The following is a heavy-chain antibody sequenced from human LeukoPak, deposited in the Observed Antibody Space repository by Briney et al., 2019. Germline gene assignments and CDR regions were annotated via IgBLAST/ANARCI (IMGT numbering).Heavy chain of an antibody. CDR3: ARDSGFWLY. J-gene: IGHJ4*02. CDR1: GDSITSGSYY. V-gene: IGHV4-39*07. D-gene: IGHD3-22*01. CDR2: IYSDGDT. Sequence: SETLSLTCTVSGDSITSGSYYWGWIRQTPGKRLEWIGNIYSDGDTSFNPSLKSRITMSVDTSKNQFSLRLNSVTAADTAVYFCARDSGFWLYWGQGILVSVPS.